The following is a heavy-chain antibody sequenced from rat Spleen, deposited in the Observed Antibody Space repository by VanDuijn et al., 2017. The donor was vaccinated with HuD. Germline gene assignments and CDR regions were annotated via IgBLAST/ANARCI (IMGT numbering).Heavy chain of an antibody. CDR3: TRSVYYEDWFAY. D-gene: IGHD1-6*01. CDR2: ISYEGSST. J-gene: IGHJ3*01. V-gene: IGHV5-22*01. CDR1: GFTFSDYY. Sequence: EVQLVESGGGLVQPGRSMKLSCAASGFTFSDYYMAWVRQAPKKGLEWVASISYEGSSTYYGDSVKGRFTISRDNAKSTLYLQMNSLQTDDTAIYFCTRSVYYEDWFAYWGQGTLVTVSS.